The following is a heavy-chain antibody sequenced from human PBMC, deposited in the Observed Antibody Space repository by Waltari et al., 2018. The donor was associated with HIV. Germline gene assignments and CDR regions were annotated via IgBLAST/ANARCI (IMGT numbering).Heavy chain of an antibody. J-gene: IGHJ5*01. Sequence: EVRLVQSGAVVKRPGDSLKISCKTSGYTFTSYWIGWVGQTAGKGLEWIGVIYPQTGRVQSSPSFHGRGGIATDWSTRTAYLEWRSLTALDTGVYYCARRPDYGGDWFDSWGQGTLVSVSS. CDR2: IYPQTGRV. CDR1: GYTFTSYW. CDR3: ARRPDYGGDWFDS. D-gene: IGHD3-10*01. V-gene: IGHV5-51*03.